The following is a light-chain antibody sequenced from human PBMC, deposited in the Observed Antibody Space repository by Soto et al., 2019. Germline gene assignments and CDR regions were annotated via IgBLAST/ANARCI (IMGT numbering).Light chain of an antibody. J-gene: IGKJ5*01. CDR2: GAS. CDR3: QQYDDWPLT. CDR1: QSVGNRY. V-gene: IGKV3-15*01. Sequence: EIVMTQSPATLSVSPGEGATLSCRASQSVGNRYLAWYQQKPGQAPRLLIHGASTRATGIPARFSGSGSGTEFTLTISSLQSEDFAVYYCQQYDDWPLTFGQGTRLEIK.